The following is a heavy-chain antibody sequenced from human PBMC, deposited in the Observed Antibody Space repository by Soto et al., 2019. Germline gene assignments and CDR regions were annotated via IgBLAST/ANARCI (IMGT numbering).Heavy chain of an antibody. V-gene: IGHV1-58*01. J-gene: IGHJ4*02. CDR2: IVVGSGNT. D-gene: IGHD3-10*01. CDR3: AYATGTSLGY. Sequence: QMQLVQSGPEVKKPGTSVKVSCKASGFTFTSSAVQWVRQARGQRLEWIGWIVVGSGNTNYAQKVQEGVTITRDMSTSTAYMGLSSVRSEDTAVYYCAYATGTSLGYWGQGTLVSVSS. CDR1: GFTFTSSA.